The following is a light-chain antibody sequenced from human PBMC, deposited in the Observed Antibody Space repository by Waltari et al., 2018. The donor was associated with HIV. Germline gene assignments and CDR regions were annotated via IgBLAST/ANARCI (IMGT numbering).Light chain of an antibody. Sequence: DIQMTQSPSSLSASLGDRVTINCRASQDIGTWLAWYQHKPGKGPKLLIYSASSLQSGVPARFSGSGSGTHFTLTISSLQPEDFATYYCQQASNFPRTFGQGTKVEIK. V-gene: IGKV1-12*01. CDR3: QQASNFPRT. CDR2: SAS. J-gene: IGKJ1*01. CDR1: QDIGTW.